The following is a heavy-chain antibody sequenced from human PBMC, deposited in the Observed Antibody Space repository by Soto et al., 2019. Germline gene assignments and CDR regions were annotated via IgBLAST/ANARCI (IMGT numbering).Heavy chain of an antibody. CDR2: INPSGGST. J-gene: IGHJ6*02. CDR1: GYTFTSYY. CDR3: ARGVTYYDILTGYPAFMDV. D-gene: IGHD3-9*01. Sequence: ASVKVSCKASGYTFTSYYMHWVRQAPGQGPEWMGIINPSGGSTSYAQKFQGRVTMTRDTSTSTVYMELSSLRSEDTAVYYCARGVTYYDILTGYPAFMDVWGQGTTVTVSS. V-gene: IGHV1-46*01.